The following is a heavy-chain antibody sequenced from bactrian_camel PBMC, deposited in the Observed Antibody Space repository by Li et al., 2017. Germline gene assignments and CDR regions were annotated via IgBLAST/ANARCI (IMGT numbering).Heavy chain of an antibody. J-gene: IGHJ4*01. Sequence: HVQLVESGGGLVQPGGSLRVSCALSGYPITSACMGWFRQAPGKEREGVAGIDGDGATRYAEFVKGRFTISRDSAKNALYLQMDNLQPEDTAMYYCAAVSGANKFASSWYVWEEYSYWGEGTQVTVS. CDR2: IDGDGAT. CDR1: GYPITSAC. V-gene: IGHV3S26*01. CDR3: AAVSGANKFASSWYVWEEYSY. D-gene: IGHD6*01.